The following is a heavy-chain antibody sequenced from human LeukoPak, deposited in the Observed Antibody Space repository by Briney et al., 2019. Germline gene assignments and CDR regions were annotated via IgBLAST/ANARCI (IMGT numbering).Heavy chain of an antibody. CDR1: GGSISIYH. J-gene: IGHJ4*02. D-gene: IGHD6-13*01. CDR2: FYYRGST. CDR3: ARHRGYSSSWFAFDY. Sequence: PSETLSLTCTVSGGSISIYHWSWIRQPPGKGLEWIGYFYYRGSTNYNPSLKSRVTISVDTSKNQFSLKLSSVTAADTAVYYCARHRGYSSSWFAFDYWGQGTLVTVSS. V-gene: IGHV4-59*08.